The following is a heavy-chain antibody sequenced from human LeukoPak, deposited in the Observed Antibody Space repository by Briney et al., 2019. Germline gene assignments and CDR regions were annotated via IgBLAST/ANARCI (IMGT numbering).Heavy chain of an antibody. CDR2: IYYSGST. J-gene: IGHJ5*02. V-gene: IGHV4-59*01. D-gene: IGHD2-15*01. Sequence: SETLSLTCTVSGGSISSYYWSWIRQPPGKGLEWIGYIYYSGSTNYNPYLKSRVTISVDTSKNQFSLKLSSVTAADTAVYYCARGRGGANWFDPWGQGTLVTVSS. CDR1: GGSISSYY. CDR3: ARGRGGANWFDP.